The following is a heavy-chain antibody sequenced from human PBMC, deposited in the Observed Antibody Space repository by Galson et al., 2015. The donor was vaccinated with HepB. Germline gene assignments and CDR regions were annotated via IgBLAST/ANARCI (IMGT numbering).Heavy chain of an antibody. CDR3: ARTRGAAARIFDN. J-gene: IGHJ4*02. Sequence: SLRLSCAASGFTFSSYWMHWVRQVPGKGLVWVSRINSDGSYITYADSVKGRFTISGDNAKNTLYLQMNSPRAEDTALYYCARTRGAAARIFDNWGQGSLVTVSS. CDR1: GFTFSSYW. CDR2: INSDGSYI. D-gene: IGHD6-13*01. V-gene: IGHV3-74*01.